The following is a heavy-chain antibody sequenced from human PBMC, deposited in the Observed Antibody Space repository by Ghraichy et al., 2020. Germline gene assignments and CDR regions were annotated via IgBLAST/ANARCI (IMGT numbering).Heavy chain of an antibody. V-gene: IGHV4-61*02. J-gene: IGHJ4*02. D-gene: IGHD5-18*01. CDR2: MYTSGST. CDR3: ARTSGYGYGLED. Sequence: LSLTCTVSVGSISSGSYYWGWIRQPAGKGLELIGRMYTSGSTNFNPSLKSRVTISVDTSKNQFSLKLSSVTAADTAVYYCARTSGYGYGLEDWGLGTLVTLSS. CDR1: VGSISSGSYY.